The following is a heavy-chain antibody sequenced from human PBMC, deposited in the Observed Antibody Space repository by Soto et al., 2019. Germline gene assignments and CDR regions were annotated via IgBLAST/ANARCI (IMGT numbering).Heavy chain of an antibody. CDR2: ISAYNGNT. CDR3: ASIREYDYVWGSDYGMDV. V-gene: IGHV1-18*01. J-gene: IGHJ6*02. D-gene: IGHD3-16*01. Sequence: ASVKVSCKASGYTFTSYGISWVRQAPGQGLEWMGWISAYNGNTNYAQKLQGRVTMTTDTSTSTAYMELRSLRSDDTAVYYCASIREYDYVWGSDYGMDVWGQGTTVTVSS. CDR1: GYTFTSYG.